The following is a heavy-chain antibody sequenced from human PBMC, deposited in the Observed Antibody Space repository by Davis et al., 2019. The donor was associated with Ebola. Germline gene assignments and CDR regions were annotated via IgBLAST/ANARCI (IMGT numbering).Heavy chain of an antibody. J-gene: IGHJ3*02. Sequence: SETLSLTCTVSGASISTSSFYWVWIRQPPGKGLEWIGSIYYSGSTYYNPSLKSRVTISVDTSKNQFSLKLSSVTAADTAVYYCARGTTYYDILTSPRAFDIWGQGTMVTVSS. CDR2: IYYSGST. V-gene: IGHV4-39*01. CDR1: GASISTSSFY. CDR3: ARGTTYYDILTSPRAFDI. D-gene: IGHD3-9*01.